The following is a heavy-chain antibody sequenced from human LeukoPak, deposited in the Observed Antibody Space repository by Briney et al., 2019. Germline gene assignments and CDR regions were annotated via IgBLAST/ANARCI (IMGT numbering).Heavy chain of an antibody. CDR1: GYTFTSYY. J-gene: IGHJ6*02. D-gene: IGHD2-2*01. CDR3: ARELIVVVPAAKGNYYYYGMDV. CDR2: INPSGGST. V-gene: IGHV1-46*01. Sequence: PVASVKVSCKASGYTFTSYYMHWVRQAPGQGLKWMGIINPSGGSTSYAQKFQGRVTMTRDTSTSTVYMELSSLRSEDTAVYYCARELIVVVPAAKGNYYYYGMDVWGQGTTVTVSS.